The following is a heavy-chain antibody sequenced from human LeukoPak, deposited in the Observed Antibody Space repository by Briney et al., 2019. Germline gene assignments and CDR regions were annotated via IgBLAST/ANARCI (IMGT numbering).Heavy chain of an antibody. Sequence: GGSLRLSCAASGFTFSSYGMHWVRQAPGKGLEWVAFIRYDGSNKYYADSVKGRFTISRDNSKNTLYLQMNSLSTEDTAVYYCAAPYGDYKQQFDYWGQGTLVTVSS. CDR2: IRYDGSNK. J-gene: IGHJ4*02. CDR3: AAPYGDYKQQFDY. D-gene: IGHD4-17*01. CDR1: GFTFSSYG. V-gene: IGHV3-30*02.